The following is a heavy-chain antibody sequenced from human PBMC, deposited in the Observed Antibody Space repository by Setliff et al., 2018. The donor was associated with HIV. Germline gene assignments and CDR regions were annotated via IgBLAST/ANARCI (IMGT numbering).Heavy chain of an antibody. Sequence: GASVKVSCKASGGTFSSYAISWVRQAPGQGLEWMGGLIPIYATSDYAQKLQGRVTISTDESARTAYMELRSLRSEDTAVYYCAVGPHGDYGVLYWSYYMDVWGKGTTVTVSS. CDR1: GGTFSSYA. CDR2: LIPIYATS. J-gene: IGHJ6*03. D-gene: IGHD4-17*01. CDR3: AVGPHGDYGVLYWSYYMDV. V-gene: IGHV1-69*05.